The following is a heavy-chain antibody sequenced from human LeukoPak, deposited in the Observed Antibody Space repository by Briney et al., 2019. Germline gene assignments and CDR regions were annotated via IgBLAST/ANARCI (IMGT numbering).Heavy chain of an antibody. Sequence: SETLSLTCAVSGYSISSGYYWGWIRQPPGKGLEWIGSIYHSGSTYYNPSLKSRVTISVDTSKNQFSLKLSSVTAADTAVYYCARLILGITVTTPDYRGQGTLVTVSS. CDR3: ARLILGITVTTPDY. CDR1: GYSISSGYY. V-gene: IGHV4-38-2*01. CDR2: IYHSGST. D-gene: IGHD4-11*01. J-gene: IGHJ4*02.